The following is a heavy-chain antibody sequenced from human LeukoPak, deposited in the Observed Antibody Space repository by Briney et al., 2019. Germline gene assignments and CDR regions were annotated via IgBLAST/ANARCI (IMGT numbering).Heavy chain of an antibody. CDR2: ISGSGGTT. CDR3: ATPRGTVATGAVY. CDR1: GFTFRSYA. J-gene: IGHJ4*02. V-gene: IGHV3-23*01. Sequence: PGGSLRLSCVASGFTFRSYAMSWVRHAPGKGLEWVSAISGSGGTTYFADAVKGRFTISRDNSKNTLYLQMNNLRAEDTAVYYCATPRGTVATGAVYWGQGTLVTVSS. D-gene: IGHD4-23*01.